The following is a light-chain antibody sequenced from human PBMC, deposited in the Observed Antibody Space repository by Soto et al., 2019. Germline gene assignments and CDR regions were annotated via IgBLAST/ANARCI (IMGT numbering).Light chain of an antibody. V-gene: IGKV1-39*01. CDR1: QSISSS. Sequence: DIQMTQSPSSLSASVGDRVTITCRASQSISSSLNWYQQKQGKATKLLIYAASSLQSGVPSRFSGSGSGTDFTLNSSSLQPEDFATYYWQQSYSTPWTCGQGTKVEIK. CDR2: AAS. CDR3: QQSYSTPWT. J-gene: IGKJ1*01.